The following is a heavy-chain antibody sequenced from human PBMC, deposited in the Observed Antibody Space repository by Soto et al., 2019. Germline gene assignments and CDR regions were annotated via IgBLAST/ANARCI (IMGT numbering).Heavy chain of an antibody. D-gene: IGHD3-10*01. CDR1: GFTFSMYA. V-gene: IGHV3-23*01. CDR2: ISGSGGST. CDR3: AKRNGSEHRGHGFNP. J-gene: IGHJ5*02. Sequence: RLSCAASGFTFSMYAMTWVRQAPGKGLEWVSSISGSGGSTYYADSVKGRFTVSRDSSKNTLYLQMNNLRAEDTAVYYCAKRNGSEHRGHGFNPWDREPRVAVSS.